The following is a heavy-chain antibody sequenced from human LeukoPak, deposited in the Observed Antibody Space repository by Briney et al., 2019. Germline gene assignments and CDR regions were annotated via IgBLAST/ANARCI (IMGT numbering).Heavy chain of an antibody. CDR3: ARDRGGATD. J-gene: IGHJ4*02. CDR2: ISYDGSNK. CDR1: GFTFSSYA. V-gene: IGHV3-30-3*01. D-gene: IGHD1-26*01. Sequence: PGRSLRLSCAASGFTFSSYAMHWVRQAPGKGLEWVAVISYDGSNKYFADSVKGRFTISRDNSKNTLYLQINSLRAEDTAVYYCARDRGGATDWGQGTLVTVSS.